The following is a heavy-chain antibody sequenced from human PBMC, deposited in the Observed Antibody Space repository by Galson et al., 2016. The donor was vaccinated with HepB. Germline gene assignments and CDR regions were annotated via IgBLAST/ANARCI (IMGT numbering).Heavy chain of an antibody. CDR2: ISNSGDNA. D-gene: IGHD3-10*01. CDR1: GFTLSSYA. Sequence: SLRLSCAASGFTLSSYAMSWVRQAPGKGLEWVSAISNSGDNAFYADSVKGRFTISRDTSRNTLYLQMNSLRAEDTALYYCARGRRGAISDFFDSWGQGMLVTVST. J-gene: IGHJ4*02. CDR3: ARGRRGAISDFFDS. V-gene: IGHV3-23*01.